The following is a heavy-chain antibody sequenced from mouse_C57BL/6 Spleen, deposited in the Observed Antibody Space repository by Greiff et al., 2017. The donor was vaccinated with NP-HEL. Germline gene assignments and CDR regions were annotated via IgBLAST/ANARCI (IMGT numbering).Heavy chain of an antibody. D-gene: IGHD2-5*01. J-gene: IGHJ1*03. Sequence: EVKLVESGGGLVQPGGSMKLSCVASGFTFSNYWMNWVRQSPEKGLEWVAQIRLKSDNYATHYAESVKGRFTISRDDCKSSVYLQMNNLRAEDTGIYYCTGGYYSNYWYFDVWGTGTTVTVSS. V-gene: IGHV6-3*01. CDR1: GFTFSNYW. CDR2: IRLKSDNYAT. CDR3: TGGYYSNYWYFDV.